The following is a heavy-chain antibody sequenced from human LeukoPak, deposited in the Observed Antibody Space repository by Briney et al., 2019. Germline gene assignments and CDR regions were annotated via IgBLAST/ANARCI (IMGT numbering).Heavy chain of an antibody. CDR1: GYTLTELS. Sequence: ASVKVSCKVSGYTLTELSMHWVRQAPGKGLEWMGGFDPEDGETIYAQKFQGRVTMTRDRSTSTVYMELSSLRSEDTAVYYCARERIRVAGWFDPWGQGTLVTVSS. CDR3: ARERIRVAGWFDP. CDR2: FDPEDGET. J-gene: IGHJ5*02. D-gene: IGHD6-19*01. V-gene: IGHV1-24*01.